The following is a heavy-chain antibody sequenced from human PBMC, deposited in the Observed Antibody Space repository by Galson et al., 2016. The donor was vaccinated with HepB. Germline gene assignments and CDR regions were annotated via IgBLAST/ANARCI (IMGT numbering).Heavy chain of an antibody. V-gene: IGHV3-30-3*01. D-gene: IGHD3-22*01. CDR1: GFPFSKSA. CDR2: ISFGGTNK. CDR3: VRDAENYDSYYFDY. Sequence: SLRLSCAASGFPFSKSAMHWVRQAPGKGLEWVTFISFGGTNKYYADSVKGRFTISRDNSKNTLYLQMNSLRAEDTAVYYCVRDAENYDSYYFDYWGRGTLVTVSS. J-gene: IGHJ4*02.